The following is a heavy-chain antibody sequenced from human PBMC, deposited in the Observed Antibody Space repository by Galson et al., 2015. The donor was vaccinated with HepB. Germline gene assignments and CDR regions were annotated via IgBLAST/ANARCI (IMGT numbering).Heavy chain of an antibody. V-gene: IGHV3-30*18. J-gene: IGHJ3*02. CDR2: ISYDGSNK. CDR3: AKDLFAGALGAFDI. Sequence: SLRLSCAASGFTFSSYGMHWVRQAPGKGLEWVAVISYDGSNKYYADSVKGRFTISRDNSKNTLYLQMNSLRAEDTAVYYCAKDLFAGALGAFDIWGQGTMVTVSS. D-gene: IGHD3-10*01. CDR1: GFTFSSYG.